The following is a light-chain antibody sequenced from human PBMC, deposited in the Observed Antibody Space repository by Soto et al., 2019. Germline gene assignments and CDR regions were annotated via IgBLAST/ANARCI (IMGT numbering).Light chain of an antibody. CDR2: DAS. CDR1: QSVSSSY. V-gene: IGKV3D-20*02. J-gene: IGKJ5*01. Sequence: EIGLTQSPGTLSLSQGERATLSCRASQSVSSSYLAWYQQKPGQAPRLLIYDASNRATGIPARFSGSGSGTDFTLTISSLEPEDFAVYYCQQRSNWPPITFGQGTRLEI. CDR3: QQRSNWPPIT.